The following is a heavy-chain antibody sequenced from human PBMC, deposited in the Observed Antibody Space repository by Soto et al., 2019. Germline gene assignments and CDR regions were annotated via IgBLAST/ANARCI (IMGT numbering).Heavy chain of an antibody. D-gene: IGHD4-17*01. V-gene: IGHV3-48*03. CDR3: ARDVDYGNYFDY. CDR2: ISSSGSTI. J-gene: IGHJ4*02. CDR1: GFTFSSYE. Sequence: GGSLRLSXAASGFTFSSYEMNWVRQAPGKGLEWVSYISSSGSTIYYADSVKGRFTISRDNAKNSLYLQMNSLRAEDTAVYYCARDVDYGNYFDYWGQGTLVTVS.